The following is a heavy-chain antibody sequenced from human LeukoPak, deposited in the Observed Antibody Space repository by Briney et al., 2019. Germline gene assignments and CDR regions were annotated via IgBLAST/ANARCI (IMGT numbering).Heavy chain of an antibody. J-gene: IGHJ4*02. CDR2: INWNGGST. V-gene: IGHV3-20*04. D-gene: IGHD6-19*01. CDR1: GFTFDDYG. CDR3: ARDVSSGWLN. Sequence: AGGSLRLSCAASGFTFDDYGMSWVRQAPGKGLEWVSGINWNGGSTGYAVSVKGRFTISRDNAKNSLYLQMNSLRAEDTALYYCARDVSSGWLNWGQGTLVTVSS.